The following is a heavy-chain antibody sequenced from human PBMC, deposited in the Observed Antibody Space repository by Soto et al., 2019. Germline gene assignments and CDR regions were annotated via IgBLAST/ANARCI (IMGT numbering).Heavy chain of an antibody. V-gene: IGHV1-18*04. CDR2: ISGYSGNT. CDR3: ARCIVVGTPSIPRPIFPDDGMDV. CDR1: GYNFTNYG. Sequence: QVQLVQSEGEMKKPGASVTVSCKASGYNFTNYGISWVRQAPGQGLQWMGWISGYSGNTHDAHKFQGRVTLTTDTCTATAYIELRSLRSDDTAVYYCARCIVVGTPSIPRPIFPDDGMDVWGQAPTGTFSS. J-gene: IGHJ6*02. D-gene: IGHD2-2*02.